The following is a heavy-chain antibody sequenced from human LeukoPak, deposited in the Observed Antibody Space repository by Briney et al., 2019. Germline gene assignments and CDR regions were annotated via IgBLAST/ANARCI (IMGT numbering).Heavy chain of an antibody. Sequence: GGSLRLSCAASGFTFSSYSMNWVRQAPGKGLEWVSSISSSSYINYADSVKGRFTISRDNAKNSLYLQMNSLRAEDTAVYYCARGYGGAFDIWGQGTMVTVSS. CDR1: GFTFSSYS. J-gene: IGHJ3*02. CDR3: ARGYGGAFDI. D-gene: IGHD4-17*01. V-gene: IGHV3-21*01. CDR2: ISSSSYI.